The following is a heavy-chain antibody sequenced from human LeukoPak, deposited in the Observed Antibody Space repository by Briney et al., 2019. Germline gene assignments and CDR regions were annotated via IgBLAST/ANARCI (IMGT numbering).Heavy chain of an antibody. CDR3: AKDGYPFPFDY. J-gene: IGHJ4*02. CDR1: GFTFSSYA. CDR2: ISGSGGST. Sequence: GGSLRLSRAASGFTFSSYAMTRVRQAPGKGLEWVSAISGSGGSTYYADSVKGRFTISRDNSKNTLYLQMNSLRAEDTAVYYCAKDGYPFPFDYWGQGTLVTVSS. D-gene: IGHD5-12*01. V-gene: IGHV3-23*01.